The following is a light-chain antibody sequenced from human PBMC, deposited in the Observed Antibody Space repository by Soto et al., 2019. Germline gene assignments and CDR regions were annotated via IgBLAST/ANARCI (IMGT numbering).Light chain of an antibody. V-gene: IGKV4-1*01. Sequence: DIVMTQSPDSLAVSLGERATINCKSSQPVLYNCNNKNYIAWYQQKPGQPPKFLIYWSSTREFGVPDRISGSGSGTDFSLTISSLQAEDVAVYYCQQYYSAPWTFGQGTKVEIK. CDR1: QPVLYNCNNKNY. CDR2: WSS. J-gene: IGKJ1*01. CDR3: QQYYSAPWT.